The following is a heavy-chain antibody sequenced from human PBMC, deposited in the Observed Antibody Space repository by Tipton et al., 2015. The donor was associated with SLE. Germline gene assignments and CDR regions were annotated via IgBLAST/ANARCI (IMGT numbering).Heavy chain of an antibody. D-gene: IGHD6-19*01. CDR3: ARGFYPGSIAVAGTGY. CDR2: INHSGST. Sequence: AGLVKPSETLSLTCAVYGGSFSGYYWSWIRQPPGKGLEWIGEINHSGSTNYNPSLKSRVTISVDTSKNQFSLKLSSVTAADTAVYYCARGFYPGSIAVAGTGYWGQGTLVTVSS. J-gene: IGHJ4*02. V-gene: IGHV4-34*01. CDR1: GGSFSGYY.